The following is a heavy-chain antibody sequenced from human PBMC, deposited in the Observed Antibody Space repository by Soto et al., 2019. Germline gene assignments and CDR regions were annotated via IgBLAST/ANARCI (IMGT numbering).Heavy chain of an antibody. CDR3: AKARLWGGDGYNTYYYYGMDV. CDR2: ISWNSGST. V-gene: IGHV3-9*01. CDR1: GFTFDDYA. J-gene: IGHJ6*02. Sequence: EVQLVESGGGLVQPGRSLRLSCAAFGFTFDDYAMHWVRQAPGKGLEWVSGISWNSGSTGYSDSVKGRFTSSRDNAKNSLYLQMNSLRAEDTALYYCAKARLWGGDGYNTYYYYGMDVWGQGTTVTVSS. D-gene: IGHD5-18*01.